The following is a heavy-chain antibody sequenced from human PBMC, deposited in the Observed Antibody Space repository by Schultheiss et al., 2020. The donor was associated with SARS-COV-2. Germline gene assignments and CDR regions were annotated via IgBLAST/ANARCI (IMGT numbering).Heavy chain of an antibody. J-gene: IGHJ4*02. V-gene: IGHV3-23*01. CDR1: GFTFSSYE. CDR2: ISSSGST. Sequence: GGSLRLSCAASGFTFSSYEMNWVRQAPGKGLEWVSYISSSGSTYYADSVKGRFTISRDNSKNTLFLQMNSLRVEDTAVYYCAEGMKGRYDHWGQGSLVTVSS. CDR3: AEGMKGRYDH.